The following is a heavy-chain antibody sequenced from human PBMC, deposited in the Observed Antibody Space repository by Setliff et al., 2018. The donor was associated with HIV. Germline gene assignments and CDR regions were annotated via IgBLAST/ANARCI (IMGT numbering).Heavy chain of an antibody. J-gene: IGHJ4*02. D-gene: IGHD5-18*01. CDR3: AFRIQLWY. CDR2: ISSSSSTI. CDR1: GFTFSSYS. V-gene: IGHV3-48*01. Sequence: LRLSCAASGFTFSSYSMNWVRQAPGKRLEWVSYISSSSSTIYYADSVKGRFTISRDNAKISLYLQMNSLRAEDTAVYYCAFRIQLWYWGQGIQVTVSS.